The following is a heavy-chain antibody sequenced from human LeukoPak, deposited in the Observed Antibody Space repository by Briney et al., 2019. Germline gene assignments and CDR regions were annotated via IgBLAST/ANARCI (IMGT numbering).Heavy chain of an antibody. Sequence: SETLSLTCTVSGDSISSSSYYWGWIRQPPGKGLEWIGEINHSGSTNYNPSLKSRVTISVDKSKNQFSLKLSSVTAADTAVYYCARDHNVDPYGSGSYCSFDYWGQGTLVTVSS. D-gene: IGHD3-10*01. CDR1: GDSISSSSYY. V-gene: IGHV4-39*07. CDR3: ARDHNVDPYGSGSYCSFDY. CDR2: INHSGST. J-gene: IGHJ4*02.